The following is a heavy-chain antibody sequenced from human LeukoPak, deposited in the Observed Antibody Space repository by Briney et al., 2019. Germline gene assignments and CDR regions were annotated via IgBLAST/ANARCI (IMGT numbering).Heavy chain of an antibody. J-gene: IGHJ4*02. V-gene: IGHV1-69*01. CDR2: IIPIFGTA. CDR1: GGTFSSYA. D-gene: IGHD1-26*01. CDR3: ARSRIVGALGSFDF. Sequence: SVKLSCKASGGTFSSYAISWVRQAPGQGLEWMGGIIPIFGTANYAQKFQGRVTITADESTSTAYMELSSLRSEDTAVYYCARSRIVGALGSFDFWGQGTLVTVSS.